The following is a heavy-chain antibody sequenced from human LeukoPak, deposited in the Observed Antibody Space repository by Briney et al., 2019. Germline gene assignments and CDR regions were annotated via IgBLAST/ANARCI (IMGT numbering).Heavy chain of an antibody. D-gene: IGHD3-16*01. CDR3: AKDPRASGGHYFDS. Sequence: GGSLRLSCAASGFTFTSYGMHWVRQAPGKGLEWVSGIRDSGGSTYYADSVKGRFTVSRDNSKNTLYLQMNSLRAEDTAIYYCAKDPRASGGHYFDSWGQGTLVTVSS. V-gene: IGHV3-23*01. CDR1: GFTFTSYG. J-gene: IGHJ4*02. CDR2: IRDSGGST.